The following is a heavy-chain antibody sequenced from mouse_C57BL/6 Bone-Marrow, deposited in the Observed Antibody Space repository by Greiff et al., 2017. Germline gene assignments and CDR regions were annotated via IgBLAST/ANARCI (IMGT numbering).Heavy chain of an antibody. Sequence: VQLQQSGPVLVKPGASVKMSCKASGYTFTDYYMNWVKQSHGKSLEWIGVINPYNGGTSYNQKFKGKATLTVDKSSSTAYMELNSLTSEDSAVYYCARRHYYGSSSLWYFDVWGTGTTVTVSS. CDR1: GYTFTDYY. D-gene: IGHD1-1*01. CDR2: INPYNGGT. CDR3: ARRHYYGSSSLWYFDV. J-gene: IGHJ1*03. V-gene: IGHV1-19*01.